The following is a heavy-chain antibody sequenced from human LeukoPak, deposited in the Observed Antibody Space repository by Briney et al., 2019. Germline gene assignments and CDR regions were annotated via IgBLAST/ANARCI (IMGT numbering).Heavy chain of an antibody. V-gene: IGHV3-74*01. J-gene: IGHJ3*02. CDR2: INSDGSGT. Sequence: GGSLRLSCAASGFTFNSYWMHWVRQAPGKGLVWVSRINSDGSGTSDADSVKGRFTISRDNSKHTLYLQMNSLRAEDTAMYYCARDRLTNDAFDIWGRGTMVTVSS. CDR1: GFTFNSYW. CDR3: ARDRLTNDAFDI. D-gene: IGHD2-8*01.